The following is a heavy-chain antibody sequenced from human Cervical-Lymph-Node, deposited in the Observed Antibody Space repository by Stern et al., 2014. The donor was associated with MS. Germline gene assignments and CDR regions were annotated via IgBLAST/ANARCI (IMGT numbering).Heavy chain of an antibody. V-gene: IGHV4-30-2*01. Sequence: VQLVESGSGLVKPSQTLSLTCTVSGASISSGGYTWSWIRQPPGKGLEGIGYIYEDGSSYYNPSLKSRATISLDTSKNQFFLRLTSMSAADTAVYYCARVVRFLEWVPFDPWGQGTLVTVSS. D-gene: IGHD3-3*01. CDR2: IYEDGSS. CDR3: ARVVRFLEWVPFDP. J-gene: IGHJ5*02. CDR1: GASISSGGYT.